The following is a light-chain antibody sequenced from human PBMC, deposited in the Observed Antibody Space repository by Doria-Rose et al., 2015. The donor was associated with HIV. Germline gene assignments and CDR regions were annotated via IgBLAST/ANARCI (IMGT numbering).Light chain of an antibody. V-gene: IGKV1-39*01. CDR2: AAS. Sequence: TQSPSSLSASVGDRVTITCRASQSISSYLNWYQQKPWKAPKLLIYAASSLQSGVPSRFSGSGSGTDFTLTISSLQPEDFATYFCQQSYSTPDTFGQGTKLQIK. J-gene: IGKJ2*01. CDR3: QQSYSTPDT. CDR1: QSISSY.